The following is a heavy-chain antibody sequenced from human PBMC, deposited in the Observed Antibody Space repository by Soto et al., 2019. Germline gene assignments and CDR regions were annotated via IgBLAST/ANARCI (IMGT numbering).Heavy chain of an antibody. CDR1: GFTFSSYA. CDR3: AKDQGRGWPDGVVYFDY. D-gene: IGHD6-19*01. Sequence: GGSLRLSCAASGFTFSSYAMSWVRQAPGKGLEWVSAISGSGGSTYYADSVKGRFTISRDNSKNTLYLQMNSLRAEDTAVYYCAKDQGRGWPDGVVYFDYWGQGTLVTVSS. CDR2: ISGSGGST. V-gene: IGHV3-23*01. J-gene: IGHJ4*02.